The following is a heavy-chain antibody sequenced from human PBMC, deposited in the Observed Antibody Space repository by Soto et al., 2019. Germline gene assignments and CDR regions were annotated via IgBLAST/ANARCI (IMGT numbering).Heavy chain of an antibody. J-gene: IGHJ4*02. Sequence: GGSLRLSCAASGFTFSSYWMSWVRQAPGKGLEWVVNIKQDGSEKYYVDSVKGRFTISRDNAKNSLYLQMNSLRAEDTAVYYCASYHHGAYYFDYWGQGTLVTVSS. D-gene: IGHD3-16*01. CDR1: GFTFSSYW. CDR3: ASYHHGAYYFDY. V-gene: IGHV3-7*03. CDR2: IKQDGSEK.